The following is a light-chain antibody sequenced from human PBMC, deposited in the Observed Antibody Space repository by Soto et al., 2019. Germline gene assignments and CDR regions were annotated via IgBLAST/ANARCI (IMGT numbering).Light chain of an antibody. V-gene: IGKV1-27*01. CDR1: QGIGNS. CDR2: SAS. CDR3: QKYDSAPWT. Sequence: IQMTQSPSSLSASVGDRVFITCRASQGIGNSLAWYQQKAGRVPKLLMHSASTLLSGVPSRFSGSGSGTDFTLTISSLQPEDDATYYCQKYDSAPWTFGQGTKVEIK. J-gene: IGKJ1*01.